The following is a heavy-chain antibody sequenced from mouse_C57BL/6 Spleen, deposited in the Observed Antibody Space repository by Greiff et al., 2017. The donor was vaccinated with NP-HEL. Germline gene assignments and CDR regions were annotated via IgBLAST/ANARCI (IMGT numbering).Heavy chain of an antibody. V-gene: IGHV1-26*01. CDR3: AREDGNFAWFAY. D-gene: IGHD2-1*01. CDR1: GYTFTDYY. J-gene: IGHJ3*01. CDR2: INPNNGGT. Sequence: VQLQQSGPELVKPGASVKISCKASGYTFTDYYMNWVKQSHGKSLEWIGDINPNNGGTSYNQKFKGKATLTVDKSSSTAYMELRSLTSEDSAVYYCAREDGNFAWFAYWGQGTLVTVSA.